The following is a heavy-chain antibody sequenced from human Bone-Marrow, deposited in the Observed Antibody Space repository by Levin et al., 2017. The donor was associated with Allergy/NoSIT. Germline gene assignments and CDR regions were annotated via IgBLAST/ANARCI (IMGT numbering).Heavy chain of an antibody. CDR2: IFYSGST. Sequence: SETLSLTCTVSGGSISGYYWSWVRQPPGKGLEWVGHIFYSGSTNYNLSLKSRVTISINTSKNQFSLNLTSVTAADTAFYYCARSVAGEFDYWGQGTLVTVSS. V-gene: IGHV4-59*01. CDR1: GGSISGYY. CDR3: ARSVAGEFDY. J-gene: IGHJ4*02. D-gene: IGHD3-10*01.